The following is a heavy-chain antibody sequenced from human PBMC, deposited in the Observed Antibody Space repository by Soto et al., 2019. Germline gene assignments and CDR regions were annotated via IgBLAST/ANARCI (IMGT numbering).Heavy chain of an antibody. D-gene: IGHD6-13*01. CDR1: GFTVSSNY. CDR2: IYSGGST. CDR3: AREGGQQQPNYGIDV. J-gene: IGHJ6*02. Sequence: EVQLVESGGGLVQPGGSLRLSCAASGFTVSSNYMSWVRQAPGKGLEWVSVIYSGGSTYYADYVKGRFTSSRHNSKNTLYLQMNSLRVDNTAVYYCAREGGQQQPNYGIDVWGQGTTVTVSS. V-gene: IGHV3-53*04.